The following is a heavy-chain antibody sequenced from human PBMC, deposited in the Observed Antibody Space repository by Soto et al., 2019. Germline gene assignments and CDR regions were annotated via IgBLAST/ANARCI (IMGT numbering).Heavy chain of an antibody. CDR1: EYTLPNNS. Sequence: QVQLVQSGGEVKKPGAPGRVSCKSSEYTLPNNSTHWVRQAPGRGLEWMGVINPTGGRASYAPKFQGRVTLTRDTSTSTAYMELSSLRSDDTAVYFCSRLTTMVREINDDPFDFWGQGTLVTVSS. J-gene: IGHJ4*03. V-gene: IGHV1-46*03. CDR3: SRLTTMVREINDDPFDF. D-gene: IGHD3-10*01. CDR2: INPTGGRA.